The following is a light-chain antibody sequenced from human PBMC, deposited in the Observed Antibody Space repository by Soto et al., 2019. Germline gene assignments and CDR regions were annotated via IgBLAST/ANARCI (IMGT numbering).Light chain of an antibody. CDR1: SSDVGSYNR. Sequence: QSALTHPLSVTGAPVQSVAISCTGTSSDVGSYNRVAWYQQSPGTAPKLMIYEVSNRPSGVPDRFSGSKSGNTASLTISGLQAEDEADYYCSSFTSSSTYVFGTGTKVTVL. V-gene: IGLV2-18*02. CDR2: EVS. CDR3: SSFTSSSTYV. J-gene: IGLJ1*01.